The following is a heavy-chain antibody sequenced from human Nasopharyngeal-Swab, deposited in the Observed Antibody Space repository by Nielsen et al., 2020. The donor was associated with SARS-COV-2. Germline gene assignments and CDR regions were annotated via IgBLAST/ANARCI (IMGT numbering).Heavy chain of an antibody. CDR3: GRGACSITTCYENVDV. J-gene: IGHJ6*02. Sequence: SETLSLTCTVSGGSISSYYWSWIRQPPGKGLEWIGCVDSSGSTNYKPPLKSRVTISVDTSKNQFSLNLSSVTAADTAVYYCGRGACSITTCYENVDVWGQGTTVTVSS. D-gene: IGHD2-2*01. CDR1: GGSISSYY. CDR2: VDSSGST. V-gene: IGHV4-59*13.